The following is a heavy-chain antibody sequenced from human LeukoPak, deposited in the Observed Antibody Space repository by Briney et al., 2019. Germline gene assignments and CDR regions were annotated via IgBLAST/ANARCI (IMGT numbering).Heavy chain of an antibody. D-gene: IGHD3-10*01. J-gene: IGHJ4*02. Sequence: KPSETLSLTCAVYGGSFSGYYWSWIRQPPGKGLEWIGEINHSGSTNYNPSLKGRVTISVDTSKNQFSLKLSSVTAADTAVYYCARVSLRFGELMYWGQGTLVTVSS. CDR2: INHSGST. CDR1: GGSFSGYY. V-gene: IGHV4-34*01. CDR3: ARVSLRFGELMY.